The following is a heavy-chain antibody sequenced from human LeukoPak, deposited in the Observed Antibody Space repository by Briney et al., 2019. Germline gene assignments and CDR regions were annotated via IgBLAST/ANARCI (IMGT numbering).Heavy chain of an antibody. CDR2: IKQDGSEK. CDR1: GFTFSSYW. V-gene: IGHV3-7*01. Sequence: GGSLRLSCAASGFTFSSYWMSWVRQAPGKGLEWVANIKQDGSEKYYVDSVKSRFTISRDNAKNSLYLQMNSLRAEDTAVYYCAREISSSWSDYFDYWGQGTLVTVPS. D-gene: IGHD6-13*01. CDR3: AREISSSWSDYFDY. J-gene: IGHJ4*02.